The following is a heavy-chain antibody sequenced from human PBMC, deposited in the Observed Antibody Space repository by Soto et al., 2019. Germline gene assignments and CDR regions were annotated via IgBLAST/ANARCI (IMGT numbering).Heavy chain of an antibody. CDR3: AGMQDGALAY. V-gene: IGHV6-1*01. D-gene: IGHD1-26*01. Sequence: SQTLSLTCAISVDSVSSNSAAWDLISQSPSRGLEWLGRTYYRSKWYNEYAVSVKSRITIKADKSKNQFSLQLNSVIPEDTAVYYCAGMQDGALAYWGQGTLVTVSS. J-gene: IGHJ4*02. CDR1: VDSVSSNSAA. CDR2: TYYRSKWYN.